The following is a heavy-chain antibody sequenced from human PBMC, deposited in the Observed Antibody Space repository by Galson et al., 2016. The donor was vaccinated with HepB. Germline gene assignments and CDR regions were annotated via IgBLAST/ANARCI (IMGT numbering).Heavy chain of an antibody. V-gene: IGHV3-53*01. D-gene: IGHD2-21*02. CDR3: ARVRGVVTAKTADAFDI. CDR1: GLTVSGDY. J-gene: IGHJ3*02. Sequence: SLRLSCAVSGLTVSGDYMSWVRQAPGKGLEWVSVLYRDGSTYYADSVEGRFTISRDNSRNTLYLQMNSLRAEDTAMYYCARVRGVVTAKTADAFDIWGQGTMVTVSS. CDR2: LYRDGST.